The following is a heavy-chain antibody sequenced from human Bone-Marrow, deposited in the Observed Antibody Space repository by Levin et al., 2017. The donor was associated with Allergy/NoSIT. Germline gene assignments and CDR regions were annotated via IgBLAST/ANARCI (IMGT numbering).Heavy chain of an antibody. CDR2: IKTKTDGGTT. CDR1: GFTFSNAW. J-gene: IGHJ4*02. CDR3: TTAYDGNDYRRSNIIYDY. V-gene: IGHV3-15*01. D-gene: IGHD3-16*01. Sequence: GESLKISCAASGFTFSNAWMTWVRQAPGKGLEWVGRIKTKTDGGTTTYTAPLKGRFIISRDDSKNTLYLLMNSLKTEDTAVYYCTTAYDGNDYRRSNIIYDYWGQGTLVTVSS.